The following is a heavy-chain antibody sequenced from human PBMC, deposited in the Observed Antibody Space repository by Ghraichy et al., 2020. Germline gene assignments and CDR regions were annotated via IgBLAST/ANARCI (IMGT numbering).Heavy chain of an antibody. D-gene: IGHD2-15*01. CDR2: IYYSGST. J-gene: IGHJ5*02. V-gene: IGHV4-39*01. CDR1: GGSISSSSYY. CDR3: ARHGLDCSCGSCYHNWFDP. Sequence: SETLSLTCTVSGGSISSSSYYWGWIRQPPGTGLEWIGSIYYSGSTYYNPSLKSRVTISVDTSKNQFSLKLRSVTAADTAVYYCARHGLDCSCGSCYHNWFDPWGQGTLVTVSS.